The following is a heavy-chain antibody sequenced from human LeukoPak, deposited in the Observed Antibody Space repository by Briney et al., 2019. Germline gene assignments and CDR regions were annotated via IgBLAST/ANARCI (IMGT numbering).Heavy chain of an antibody. CDR1: GGSISSSSYY. D-gene: IGHD3-16*01. Sequence: PSETLSLTCTVSGGSISSSSYYWGWIRQPPGTGLEWIGSINYSGSTYYNPSLKSRVTISVDTSKNQFSLRLSSVTAADTAMYYCAKSGGAFDIWGQGTMVTVSS. V-gene: IGHV4-39*07. CDR2: INYSGST. J-gene: IGHJ3*02. CDR3: AKSGGAFDI.